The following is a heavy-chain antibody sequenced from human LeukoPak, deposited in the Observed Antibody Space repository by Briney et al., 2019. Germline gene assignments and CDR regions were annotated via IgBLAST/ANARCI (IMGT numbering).Heavy chain of an antibody. J-gene: IGHJ4*02. Sequence: GGSLRLSCAASGFTFSSYWMSWVRQAPGKGLEWVANIKQDGSEKYYVDSVKGRFTISRDNAKNSLYLQMNSLRAEDTAVYYCARATLAWYYYDSSGCPYFDYWGQGTLVTVSP. CDR3: ARATLAWYYYDSSGCPYFDY. CDR2: IKQDGSEK. D-gene: IGHD3-22*01. V-gene: IGHV3-7*01. CDR1: GFTFSSYW.